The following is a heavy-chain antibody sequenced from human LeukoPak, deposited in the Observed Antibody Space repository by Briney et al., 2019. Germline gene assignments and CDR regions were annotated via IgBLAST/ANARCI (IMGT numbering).Heavy chain of an antibody. Sequence: ASVKVSCKASGYTFTSYDINGVRQATGQGREWMGWMNPNSGNTGYAQKFQGRVTMTRNTSISTAYMELSSLRSEDTAVYYCARGRGQQLVPLIRWFDPWGQGTLVTVSS. D-gene: IGHD6-13*01. CDR2: MNPNSGNT. V-gene: IGHV1-8*01. J-gene: IGHJ5*02. CDR3: ARGRGQQLVPLIRWFDP. CDR1: GYTFTSYD.